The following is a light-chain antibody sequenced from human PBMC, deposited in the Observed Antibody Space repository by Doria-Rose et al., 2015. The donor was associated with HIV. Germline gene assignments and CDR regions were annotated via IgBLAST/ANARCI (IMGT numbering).Light chain of an antibody. CDR1: QIIDNY. Sequence: RVTITCRAGQIIDNYLNWYQQKPGKAPKLLIYAASSLQSGVPSRFSGSGSGRDFTLTINSLQREDFAIYYRQQSYNIPYTFGQGTKLEIK. J-gene: IGKJ2*01. CDR3: QQSYNIPYT. CDR2: AAS. V-gene: IGKV1-39*01.